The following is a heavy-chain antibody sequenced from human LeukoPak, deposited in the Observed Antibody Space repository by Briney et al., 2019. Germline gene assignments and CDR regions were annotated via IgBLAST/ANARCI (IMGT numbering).Heavy chain of an antibody. V-gene: IGHV3-11*04. J-gene: IGHJ3*02. CDR1: GFTFSDYY. Sequence: GGSLRLSCAASGFTFSDYYMTWIRQAPGKGLEWVSFISTSGNVNYYADSVKGRFTISRDNAKNSLYLQMTSLRAEDTAVYFCAREGSSDRIDAFDIWGQGTMVTVSS. D-gene: IGHD6-25*01. CDR3: AREGSSDRIDAFDI. CDR2: ISTSGNVN.